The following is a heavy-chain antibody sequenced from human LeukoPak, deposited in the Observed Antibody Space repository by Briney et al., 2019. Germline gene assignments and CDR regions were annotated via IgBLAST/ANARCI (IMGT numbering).Heavy chain of an antibody. CDR2: ISSSSNYI. V-gene: IGHV3-21*01. CDR1: GFTFSSYS. D-gene: IGHD3-22*01. Sequence: GGPLRLSCAASGFTFSSYSMNWVRQAPGKGLEWVSSISSSSNYIYYADSETARFTISRDNAKNSLYLQMSSLRAEDTAVYYCASEYYYDSSGYYYVSSHFDYWGQGTLVTVSS. CDR3: ASEYYYDSSGYYYVSSHFDY. J-gene: IGHJ4*02.